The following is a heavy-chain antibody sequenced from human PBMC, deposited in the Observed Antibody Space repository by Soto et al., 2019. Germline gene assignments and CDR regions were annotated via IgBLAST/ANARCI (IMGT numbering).Heavy chain of an antibody. D-gene: IGHD3-10*01. J-gene: IGHJ4*02. V-gene: IGHV4-59*01. CDR3: ARSTMVRGVIINFDY. CDR1: GGSISSYY. Sequence: PSETLSLTCTVSGGSISSYYWSWIRQPPGKGLEWIWYIYYSGSTNYNPSLKSRVTISVDTSKNQFSLKLSSVTAADTAVYYCARSTMVRGVIINFDYWGQGTLVTVS. CDR2: IYYSGST.